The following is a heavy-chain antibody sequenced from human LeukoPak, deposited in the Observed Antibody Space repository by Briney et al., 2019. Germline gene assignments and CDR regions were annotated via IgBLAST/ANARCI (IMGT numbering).Heavy chain of an antibody. CDR2: IYPGDSDT. D-gene: IGHD6-19*01. CDR1: GYSFVSHW. J-gene: IGHJ4*02. CDR3: ARHGAGYYFDY. Sequence: GESLKISCKASGYSFVSHWIVWVRQMPGKGLEWLGIIYPGDSDTRYSPSFQGQVTISADKSISTAHLQWSSLKASDTAMYYCARHGAGYYFDYWGQGTLVTVSS. V-gene: IGHV5-51*01.